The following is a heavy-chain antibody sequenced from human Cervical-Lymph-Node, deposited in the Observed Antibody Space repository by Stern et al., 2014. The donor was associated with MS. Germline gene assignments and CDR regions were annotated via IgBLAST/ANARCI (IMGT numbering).Heavy chain of an antibody. CDR2: ISHTGRT. J-gene: IGHJ4*02. CDR3: TRGPDDSNGHYYDNGGY. Sequence: QVQLQQWGAGRLKPSETLSLTCAVYGGSFSGYYWTWIRQPPGKGLEWIGEISHTGRTNYSPSLRSRVTMSGDTSRNQFPLKLSSVTAADTAMYYCTRGPDDSNGHYYDNGGYWGQGTRVTVSS. D-gene: IGHD3-22*01. CDR1: GGSFSGYY. V-gene: IGHV4-34*01.